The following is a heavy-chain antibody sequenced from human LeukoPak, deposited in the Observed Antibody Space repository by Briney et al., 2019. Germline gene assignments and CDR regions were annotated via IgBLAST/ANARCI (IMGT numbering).Heavy chain of an antibody. V-gene: IGHV1-3*01. CDR1: GYTFTSYA. Sequence: GASVKVSCKASGYTFTSYAIHWVRQAPGQRLEWMGWISASNGNTKYSQSFQGRVTFISNTSATTAFMELSSLRSEDAAVYYCARDSGSGNNDYWGQGTLVTVSS. CDR2: ISASNGNT. CDR3: ARDSGSGNNDY. J-gene: IGHJ4*02. D-gene: IGHD1-26*01.